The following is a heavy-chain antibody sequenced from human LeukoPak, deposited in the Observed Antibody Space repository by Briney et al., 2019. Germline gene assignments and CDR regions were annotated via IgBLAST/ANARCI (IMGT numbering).Heavy chain of an antibody. D-gene: IGHD6-19*01. V-gene: IGHV3-74*01. CDR2: ISPTGSTT. J-gene: IGHJ4*02. Sequence: GGSLRLSCTASGFSFSGHWMHWARQLPGKGLVWVSRISPTGSTTSYADSVRGRFTISRDNAKNSLYLQMDSLRVEDTAFYYCAKDNRRHYTSGPNPDSLHWGQGALVTVSS. CDR3: AKDNRRHYTSGPNPDSLH. CDR1: GFSFSGHW.